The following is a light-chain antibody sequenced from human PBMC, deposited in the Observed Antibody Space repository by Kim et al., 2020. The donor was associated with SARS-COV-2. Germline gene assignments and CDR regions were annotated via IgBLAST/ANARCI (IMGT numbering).Light chain of an antibody. V-gene: IGLV2-14*03. CDR2: DVS. J-gene: IGLJ2*01. CDR3: ISYTGISTMV. Sequence: GHSITLACSGTSGDVAGYNYVSWYQQYPGKAPKLIIYDVSVRPSGVSNRFSGSKSGNTASLTISGLQSEDEADYYCISYTGISTMVFGGGTQLTVL. CDR1: SGDVAGYNY.